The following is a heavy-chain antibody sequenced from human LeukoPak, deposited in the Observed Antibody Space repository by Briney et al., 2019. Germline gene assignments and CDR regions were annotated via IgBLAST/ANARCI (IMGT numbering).Heavy chain of an antibody. CDR3: ARDVNSSGMDV. CDR2: IWHDGSNK. D-gene: IGHD6-6*01. V-gene: IGHV3-33*07. J-gene: IGHJ6*02. Sequence: GGSLRLSCAASGFTFSNYGMYWVRQAPGKGLQWVAIIWHDGSNKYYADSVKGRFTISRDNSENTLYLQMNSLRAEDTAVYYCARDVNSSGMDVWGQGTTVTVSS. CDR1: GFTFSNYG.